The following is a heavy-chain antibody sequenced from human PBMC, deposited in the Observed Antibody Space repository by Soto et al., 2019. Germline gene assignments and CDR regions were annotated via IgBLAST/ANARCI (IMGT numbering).Heavy chain of an antibody. CDR1: GDVFRSYG. CDR2: IIPISGTT. D-gene: IGHD2-8*01. Sequence: QVQLVQSGAEVKKPGSSVKVSCKASGDVFRSYGINWVRQAPGQGLEWMGGIIPISGTTSYAQKFQGRVAITADESTDTVYMELSRLRSEDTAVYFCARVRCFNGLCHTADYGMDVWGQGTTVTVSS. J-gene: IGHJ6*02. V-gene: IGHV1-69*01. CDR3: ARVRCFNGLCHTADYGMDV.